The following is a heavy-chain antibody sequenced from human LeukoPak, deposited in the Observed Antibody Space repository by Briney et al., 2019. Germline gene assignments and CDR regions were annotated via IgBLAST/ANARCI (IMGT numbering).Heavy chain of an antibody. CDR3: AKDPRDYDSSGYYLYYFDY. Sequence: PGGSLRLSCAASGFTFSSYAMSWVRQAPGKGLEWVSAISGSGGSTYYADSVEGRFTISRDNSKNTLYLQMNSLRAEDTAVYYCAKDPRDYDSSGYYLYYFDYWGQGTLVTVSS. J-gene: IGHJ4*02. CDR1: GFTFSSYA. CDR2: ISGSGGST. V-gene: IGHV3-23*01. D-gene: IGHD3-22*01.